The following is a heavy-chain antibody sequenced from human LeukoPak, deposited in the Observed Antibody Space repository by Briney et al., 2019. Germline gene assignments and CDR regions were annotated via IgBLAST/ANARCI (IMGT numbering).Heavy chain of an antibody. CDR3: ARAPSRLRGSSRAFDI. CDR2: INHSGST. J-gene: IGHJ3*02. CDR1: GGSFSGYY. V-gene: IGHV4-34*01. Sequence: LGTLSLTCAVYGGSFSGYYWSWIRQPPGKGLEWIWDINHSGSTNYNPSLTSRVTISVDTSKNQFSLKLSSVTAADTAVYYCARAPSRLRGSSRAFDIWGQGTMVTVSS. D-gene: IGHD1-26*01.